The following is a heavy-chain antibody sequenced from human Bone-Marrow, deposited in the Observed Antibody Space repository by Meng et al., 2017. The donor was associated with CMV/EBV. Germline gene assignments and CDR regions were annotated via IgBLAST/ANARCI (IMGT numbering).Heavy chain of an antibody. CDR2: IYYSGST. J-gene: IGHJ4*02. Sequence: SETLSLTCTVSGGSISSYYWSWIRQPPGKGLEWIGYIYYSGSTNYNPSLKSRVTISVDTTKNQFSLKLSSVTAADTAVYYCARTYGGNIDYWGQGTLVTVSS. V-gene: IGHV4-59*01. CDR3: ARTYGGNIDY. CDR1: GGSISSYY. D-gene: IGHD4-23*01.